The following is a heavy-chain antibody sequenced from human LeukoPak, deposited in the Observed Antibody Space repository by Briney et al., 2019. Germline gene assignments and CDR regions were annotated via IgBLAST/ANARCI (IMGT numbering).Heavy chain of an antibody. Sequence: PGGSLRLSCAASGFTFSNYGMNWVRQAPGKGLEWVSSISGSGGSTYYADSVKGRFTISRDNSKNTLSLQMNSLRAEDTAVYYCARGPQYSSGWFDYWGQGTLVTVSS. D-gene: IGHD6-19*01. J-gene: IGHJ4*02. CDR3: ARGPQYSSGWFDY. V-gene: IGHV3-23*01. CDR2: ISGSGGST. CDR1: GFTFSNYG.